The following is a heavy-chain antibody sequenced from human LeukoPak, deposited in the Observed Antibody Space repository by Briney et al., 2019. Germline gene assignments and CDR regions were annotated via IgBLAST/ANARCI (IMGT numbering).Heavy chain of an antibody. J-gene: IGHJ4*02. CDR3: ASIRTTTL. V-gene: IGHV3-48*04. CDR2: ISSSSSTI. D-gene: IGHD1-1*01. Sequence: GGSLRLSCAASGFTFSSYSMNWVRQAPGKGLEWVSYISSSSSTIYYADSVKGRFTISRDNAKNSLYLQMTSMRVEDTAVYYCASIRTTTLWGQGALVTVSS. CDR1: GFTFSSYS.